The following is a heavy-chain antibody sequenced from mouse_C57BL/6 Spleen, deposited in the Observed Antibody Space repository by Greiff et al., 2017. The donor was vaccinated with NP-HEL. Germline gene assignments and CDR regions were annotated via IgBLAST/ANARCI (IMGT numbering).Heavy chain of an antibody. CDR3: ARNYGSSHWYFDV. Sequence: VKLQQPGAELVMPGASVKLSCKASGYTFTSYWMPWVKQRPGQGLEWIGEIDPSDSYTNYNQKFKGKSTLTVDTSSSTAYMQLSSLTSEDSAVYYCARNYGSSHWYFDVWGTGTTVTVSS. V-gene: IGHV1-69*01. D-gene: IGHD1-1*01. CDR1: GYTFTSYW. CDR2: IDPSDSYT. J-gene: IGHJ1*03.